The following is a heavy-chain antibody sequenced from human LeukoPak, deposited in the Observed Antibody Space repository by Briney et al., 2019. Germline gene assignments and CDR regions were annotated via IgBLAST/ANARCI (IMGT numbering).Heavy chain of an antibody. Sequence: PGGSLRLSCAASGFTFSSYEMNWVRQAPGKGLEWVSYISSSGSAIYYADSVKGRFTISRDNAKNSLYLQMNSLRAEDTAVYYCARDLITMIVVVENDAFDIWGQGTMVTVST. D-gene: IGHD3-22*01. V-gene: IGHV3-48*03. J-gene: IGHJ3*02. CDR2: ISSSGSAI. CDR3: ARDLITMIVVVENDAFDI. CDR1: GFTFSSYE.